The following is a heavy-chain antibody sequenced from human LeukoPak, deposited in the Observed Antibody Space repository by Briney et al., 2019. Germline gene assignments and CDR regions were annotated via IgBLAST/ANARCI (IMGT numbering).Heavy chain of an antibody. CDR3: ASDYGDYGGDAFDI. CDR2: IYSGGST. CDR1: GFTVSSNY. D-gene: IGHD4-17*01. V-gene: IGHV3-53*01. Sequence: GSLRLSCAASGFTVSSNYMSWVRQAPGKGLEWVSVIYSGGSTYYADSVKGRFTISRDNSKNTLYLQMNSLRAEDTAVYYCASDYGDYGGDAFDIWGQGTMVTVSS. J-gene: IGHJ3*02.